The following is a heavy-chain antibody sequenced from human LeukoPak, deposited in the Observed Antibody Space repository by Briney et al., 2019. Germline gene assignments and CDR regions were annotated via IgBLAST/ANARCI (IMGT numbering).Heavy chain of an antibody. CDR2: INPSGGST. Sequence: GASVKVSCKASGYTFTSYYMHWVRQAHGQGHEWMGIINPSGGSTSYAQKFQGRVTMTRDTSTSTVYMELSSLRSEDTAVYYCARGGSDYGDYVGAFDIWGQGTMVTVSS. CDR3: ARGGSDYGDYVGAFDI. V-gene: IGHV1-46*01. J-gene: IGHJ3*02. D-gene: IGHD4-17*01. CDR1: GYTFTSYY.